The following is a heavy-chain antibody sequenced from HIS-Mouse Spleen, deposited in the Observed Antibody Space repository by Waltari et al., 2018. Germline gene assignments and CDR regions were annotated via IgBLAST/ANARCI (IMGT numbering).Heavy chain of an antibody. J-gene: IGHJ5*02. CDR3: ARVLDTVTNWFDP. CDR2: INPSGST. D-gene: IGHD4-4*01. Sequence: VQLQQRGAGLMKPSETLSPTCAATVGSFSGYHARWIRQPPGKGRAWIGEINPSGSTNYNPSLKSRVTISVDTSKNQFSLKLSSVTAADTAVYYCARVLDTVTNWFDPWGQGTLVTVSS. V-gene: IGHV4-34*01. CDR1: VGSFSGYH.